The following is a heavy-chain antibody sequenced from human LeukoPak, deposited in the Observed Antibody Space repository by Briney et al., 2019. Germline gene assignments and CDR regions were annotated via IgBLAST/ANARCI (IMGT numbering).Heavy chain of an antibody. D-gene: IGHD2-8*01. CDR1: GHTFTNSW. CDR2: IYPDDSDT. V-gene: IGHV5-51*01. CDR3: ARSAGHCSDGLCYAYNWFDL. J-gene: IGHJ5*02. Sequence: KPGESLKISCGASGHTFTNSWIAWVRQKPGKGPEWMGLIYPDDSDTRYNPSFQGQVIISADKSISTAYLQWSSLKASDTAMYYCARSAGHCSDGLCYAYNWFDLWGQGTLVTVSS.